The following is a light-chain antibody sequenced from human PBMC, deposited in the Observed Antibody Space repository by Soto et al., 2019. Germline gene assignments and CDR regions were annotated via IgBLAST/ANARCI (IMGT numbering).Light chain of an antibody. V-gene: IGKV2D-29*01. CDR1: ESLADWGGSNF. CDR2: EVS. CDR3: MQSSQIPNT. Sequence: EIVLTQTPLSLSVTPGLPASISCKSSESLADWGGSNFLYWYLQRPGQPPKLLMYEVSHRFSGVPERFSGSGSGTDFTLKISRVEADDAGIYYCMQSSQIPNTFGQGTKLEIK. J-gene: IGKJ2*01.